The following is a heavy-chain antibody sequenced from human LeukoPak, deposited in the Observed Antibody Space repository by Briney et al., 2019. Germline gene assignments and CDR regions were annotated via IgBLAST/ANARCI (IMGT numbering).Heavy chain of an antibody. CDR2: ITGSVVNT. Sequence: PSGTLSLTCTVSGGSISSYYWSWIRQPPGKGLEWVSTITGSVVNTYYADSVKGRFTISRDNSKSMLYLQMNSLRAEDTALYYCAKDYTGSSDNWGQGTLVTVSS. V-gene: IGHV3-23*01. D-gene: IGHD2-15*01. J-gene: IGHJ4*02. CDR1: GGSISSYY. CDR3: AKDYTGSSDN.